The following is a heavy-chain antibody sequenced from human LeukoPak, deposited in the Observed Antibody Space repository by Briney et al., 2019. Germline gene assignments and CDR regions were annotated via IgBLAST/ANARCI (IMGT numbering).Heavy chain of an antibody. CDR3: ARDGDMVRGVLDAFDI. V-gene: IGHV4-4*07. D-gene: IGHD3-10*01. Sequence: SETLSLTCTVSGGSISSYYWSWIWQPAGKGLEWIGRIYTSGSTNYNPSLKSRVTMSVDTSKNQFSLKLSSVTAADTAVYYCARDGDMVRGVLDAFDIWGQGTVVTVSS. J-gene: IGHJ3*02. CDR1: GGSISSYY. CDR2: IYTSGST.